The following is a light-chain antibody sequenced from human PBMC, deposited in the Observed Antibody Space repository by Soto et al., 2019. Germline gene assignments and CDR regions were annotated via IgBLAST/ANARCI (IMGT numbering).Light chain of an antibody. V-gene: IGLV2-14*01. J-gene: IGLJ1*01. Sequence: QSALTQPASVSGSPGQSITISCTGTSSDVGGYKYVSWYQHHPGKAPKLMIYEVTNRPSGVSNRFSGSKSGNTASLTISGLQAEDEADYFCSSYTTSSTYVFGTGTKLTV. CDR1: SSDVGGYKY. CDR2: EVT. CDR3: SSYTTSSTYV.